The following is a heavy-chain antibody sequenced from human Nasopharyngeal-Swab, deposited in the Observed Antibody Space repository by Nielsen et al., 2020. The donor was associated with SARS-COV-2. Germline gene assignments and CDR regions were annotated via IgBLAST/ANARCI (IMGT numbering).Heavy chain of an antibody. Sequence: SLKISCAASGFIFEDYAMHWVRQTPGKGLEWVSHISWNSGSIGYADSVKGRFTISRDNARNSLYLQMNSLRDEDTAVYYCARCSGFICAFDIWGQGTMVSVSS. CDR2: ISWNSGSI. CDR1: GFIFEDYA. V-gene: IGHV3-9*01. D-gene: IGHD5-12*01. J-gene: IGHJ3*02. CDR3: ARCSGFICAFDI.